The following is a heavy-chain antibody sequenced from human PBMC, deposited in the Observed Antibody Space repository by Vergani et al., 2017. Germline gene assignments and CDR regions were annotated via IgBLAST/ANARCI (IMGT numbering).Heavy chain of an antibody. V-gene: IGHV1-24*01. CDR3: AIVTDYYDNSVYYLDY. D-gene: IGHD3-22*01. J-gene: IGHJ4*02. CDR2: FDPEHGEV. Sequence: QVQLVQSGSEVRKPGASVKVSCQVSGYSLTELTIHWVRQAPGKGLEWMGGFDPEHGEVTFAHHIQGRVTMTEDKSTDTAYMELSSLRPEDTALYYCAIVTDYYDNSVYYLDYWGQGTLVTVSS. CDR1: GYSLTELT.